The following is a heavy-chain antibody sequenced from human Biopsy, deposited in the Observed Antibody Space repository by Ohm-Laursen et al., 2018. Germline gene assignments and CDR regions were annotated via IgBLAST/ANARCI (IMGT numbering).Heavy chain of an antibody. CDR2: IITVSETA. CDR3: VAYPSSGFFENNDDFAMDV. CDR1: GGAFTNYA. J-gene: IGHJ6*02. Sequence: SVKVSCKVSGGAFTNYAINWVRQAPGHGLEWMGGIITVSETAGYAERFQGRVTITADVTTTTAYMDLSGLRSEDTDVYYCVAYPSSGFFENNDDFAMDVWGQGTTVIVSS. D-gene: IGHD6-19*01. V-gene: IGHV1-69*13.